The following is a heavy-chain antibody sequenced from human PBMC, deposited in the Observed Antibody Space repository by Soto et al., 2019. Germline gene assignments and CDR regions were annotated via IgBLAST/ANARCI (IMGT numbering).Heavy chain of an antibody. Sequence: SETLCVTCSVAGASIGGFDGSWIRKSAGKGLEWIGRIYATGTTDYNPSLKSRVMMSVDTSKKQFSLKLRSVTAADTAVYYCVRDGTKTLRDWFDPWGQGISVTVSS. V-gene: IGHV4-4*07. CDR1: GASIGGFD. J-gene: IGHJ5*02. CDR2: IYATGTT. CDR3: VRDGTKTLRDWFDP. D-gene: IGHD1-1*01.